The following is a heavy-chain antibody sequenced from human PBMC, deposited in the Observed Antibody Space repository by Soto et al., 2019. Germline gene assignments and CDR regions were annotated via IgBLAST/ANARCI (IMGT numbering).Heavy chain of an antibody. Sequence: QVQLVQSGAEVKKPGSSVKVSCKASGGTFSSYTISWVRQAPGQGLEWMGRIIPILGIANYAQKFQGRVTITADKSTSTAYMERSSLRSEDTAVYYCARGEDYGDYVSYFDYWGQGTLVTVSS. CDR3: ARGEDYGDYVSYFDY. V-gene: IGHV1-69*02. CDR1: GGTFSSYT. J-gene: IGHJ4*02. D-gene: IGHD4-17*01. CDR2: IIPILGIA.